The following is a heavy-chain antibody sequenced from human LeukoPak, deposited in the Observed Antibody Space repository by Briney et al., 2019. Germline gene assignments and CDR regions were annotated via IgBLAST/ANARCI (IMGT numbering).Heavy chain of an antibody. CDR3: VKERASTVNWDVINY. CDR2: ISGSGGST. D-gene: IGHD1-1*01. Sequence: GGSLRLSCTASGFTFSDYAMGWVRQAPGKGLEWVSGISGSGGSTKYADSVMGRFTVSRDKSRKTVYLQLNSLRAEDTDTYYCVKERASTVNWDVINYWGQGALVIVSS. V-gene: IGHV3-23*01. CDR1: GFTFSDYA. J-gene: IGHJ4*02.